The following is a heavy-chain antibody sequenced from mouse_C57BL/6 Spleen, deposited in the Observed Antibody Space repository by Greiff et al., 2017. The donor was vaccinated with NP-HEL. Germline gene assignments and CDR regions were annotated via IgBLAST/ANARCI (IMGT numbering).Heavy chain of an antibody. CDR2: INPNNGGT. J-gene: IGHJ2*01. CDR1: GYTFTDYY. CDR3: ASRKGY. V-gene: IGHV1-26*01. Sequence: EVQLQQSGPELVKPGASVKISCKASGYTFTDYYMNWVKQSHGKSLEWIGDINPNNGGTSYNQKFKGKATLTVDKSSSTAYMELRSLTSEDAAVDYCASRKGYWGQGTTLTVSS.